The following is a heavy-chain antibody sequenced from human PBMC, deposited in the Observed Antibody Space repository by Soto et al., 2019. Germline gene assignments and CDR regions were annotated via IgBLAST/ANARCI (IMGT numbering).Heavy chain of an antibody. V-gene: IGHV3-33*01. D-gene: IGHD3-10*01. CDR2: IWYDGSNK. CDR1: GFTFSSYG. Sequence: QVQLVESGGGVVQPGRSLRLSCAASGFTFSSYGMHWVRQAPGKGLEWVAVIWYDGSNKYYADSVKGRFTISRDNSKNTLYLQMNSLRAKDTAVYYCARDPITMVRGVIIWYFDLWGRGTLVTVSS. CDR3: ARDPITMVRGVIIWYFDL. J-gene: IGHJ2*01.